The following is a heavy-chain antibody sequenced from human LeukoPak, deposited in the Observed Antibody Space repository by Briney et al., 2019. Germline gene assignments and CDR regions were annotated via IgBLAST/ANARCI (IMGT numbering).Heavy chain of an antibody. CDR1: GGSISSGGYS. CDR2: IYHSGST. V-gene: IGHV4-30-2*01. Sequence: SETLSLTCAVSGGSISSGGYSWSWIRQPPGKGLEWIGYIYHSGSTYYNPSLKSRVTISVDRSKNQFSLKLSSVTAADTAVYYCARGQPGIVVVPAANWFDPWGQGTLVTVSS. J-gene: IGHJ5*02. CDR3: ARGQPGIVVVPAANWFDP. D-gene: IGHD2-2*01.